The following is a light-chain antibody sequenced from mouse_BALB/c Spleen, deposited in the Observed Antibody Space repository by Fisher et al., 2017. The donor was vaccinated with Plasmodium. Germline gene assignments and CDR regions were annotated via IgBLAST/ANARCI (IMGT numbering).Light chain of an antibody. CDR2: YTS. V-gene: IGKV5-43*01. Sequence: DIVLTQSTATLSVTPGDSVSLSCRASQNISNNLHWYQQKSQESPRLLINYTSQSISGIPSRFSGSGSGTDFTLSINSVETEDFGMYFCQQGNSWPLTFGTGTKLELK. CDR3: QQGNSWPLT. CDR1: QNISNN. J-gene: IGKJ5*01.